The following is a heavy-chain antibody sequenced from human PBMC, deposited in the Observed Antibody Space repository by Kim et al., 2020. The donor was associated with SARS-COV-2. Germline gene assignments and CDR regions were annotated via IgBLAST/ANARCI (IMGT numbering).Heavy chain of an antibody. CDR1: GGSISSYY. CDR2: IYTSGST. J-gene: IGHJ4*02. Sequence: SETLSLTCTVSGGSISSYYWSWIRQPAGKGLEWIGRIYTSGSTNYNPSLKSRVTMSVDTSKNQFSLKLSSVTAADTAVYYCARDISRDSSGYLFDYWGQGTLVTVSS. V-gene: IGHV4-4*07. D-gene: IGHD3-22*01. CDR3: ARDISRDSSGYLFDY.